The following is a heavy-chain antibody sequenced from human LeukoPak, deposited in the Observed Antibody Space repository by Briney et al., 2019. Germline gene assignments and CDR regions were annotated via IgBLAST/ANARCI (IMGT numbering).Heavy chain of an antibody. V-gene: IGHV3-33*01. CDR3: ARGDDILTGYYGFDS. Sequence: PGRSLRLSCAASGFTFSSYGMHWVRQAPGKGLEWVAVIWYDGSNKYYADSVKGRFTISRDNAKNSLFLQMNSLRAEDTAVYYCARGDDILTGYYGFDSWGQGTLVTVSS. CDR1: GFTFSSYG. CDR2: IWYDGSNK. J-gene: IGHJ4*02. D-gene: IGHD3-9*01.